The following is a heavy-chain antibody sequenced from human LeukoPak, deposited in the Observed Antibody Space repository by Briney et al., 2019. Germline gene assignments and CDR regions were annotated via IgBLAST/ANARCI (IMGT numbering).Heavy chain of an antibody. CDR1: GYTFTDYY. Sequence: ASVKVSCKASGYTFTDYYMHWVRQAPGQGLEWIGWINPNSGGTNYSQNFHGRVTMTRETSISTAYMKLSRLKSDDTAVYYCAREWLLRGFEPWGQGTLVTVSS. CDR3: AREWLLRGFEP. V-gene: IGHV1-2*02. J-gene: IGHJ5*02. D-gene: IGHD3-22*01. CDR2: INPNSGGT.